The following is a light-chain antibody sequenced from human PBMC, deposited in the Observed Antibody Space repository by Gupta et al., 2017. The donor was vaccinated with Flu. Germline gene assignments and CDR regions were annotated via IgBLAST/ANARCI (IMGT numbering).Light chain of an antibody. V-gene: IGLV2-14*01. Sequence: SITISWTGTSSDVGSYNYVYWNQQHPGKAPKLVIYEVSKRPAGVANRFSGSKSGNTASLTISGRQAEDEADYYGSAYTSSSTLVFGGGTKLTVL. CDR3: SAYTSSSTLV. J-gene: IGLJ3*02. CDR2: EVS. CDR1: SSDVGSYNY.